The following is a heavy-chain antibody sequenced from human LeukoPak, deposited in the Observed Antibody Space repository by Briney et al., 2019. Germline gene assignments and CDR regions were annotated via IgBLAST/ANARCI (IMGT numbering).Heavy chain of an antibody. V-gene: IGHV1-69*04. CDR2: IIPILGIA. CDR3: ASYRNYYDSSGYAR. CDR1: GGTFSSYA. D-gene: IGHD3-22*01. Sequence: GASVKVSCKASGGTFSSYAISWVRQAPGQGLEWMGRIIPILGIANYAQKFQVRVTITADKSTSTAYMELSSLRSEDTAVYYCASYRNYYDSSGYARWGQGTLVTVSS. J-gene: IGHJ4*02.